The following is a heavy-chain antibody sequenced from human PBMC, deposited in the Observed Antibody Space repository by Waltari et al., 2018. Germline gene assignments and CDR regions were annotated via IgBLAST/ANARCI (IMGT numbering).Heavy chain of an antibody. CDR2: FDPEEGET. D-gene: IGHD3-3*01. V-gene: IGHV1-69-2*01. CDR1: GYPFTDYY. Sequence: EVQLVQSGAEVKKPGATVKIPCKASGYPFTDYYMQWVQQAPGKGLEWMGRFDPEEGETIYAEKFQGRVTITADTSTDTAYMELTSLRSEDTAVYYCATSPLRFLEWVNWFDPWGQGTLVTVSS. CDR3: ATSPLRFLEWVNWFDP. J-gene: IGHJ5*02.